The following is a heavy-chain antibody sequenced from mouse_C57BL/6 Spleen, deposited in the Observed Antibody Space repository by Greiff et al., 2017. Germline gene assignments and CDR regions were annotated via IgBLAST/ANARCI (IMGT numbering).Heavy chain of an antibody. Sequence: VQLQQSGAELVRPGASVKLSCKASGYTFTDYYINWVKQRPGQGLEWIARIYPGSGNTYYNEKFKGKATLTAEKSSSTAYMQLSSLTSEDSAVYVCARSGERAMDYWGKGTSVTVSS. J-gene: IGHJ4*01. D-gene: IGHD3-1*01. CDR1: GYTFTDYY. CDR3: ARSGERAMDY. V-gene: IGHV1-76*01. CDR2: IYPGSGNT.